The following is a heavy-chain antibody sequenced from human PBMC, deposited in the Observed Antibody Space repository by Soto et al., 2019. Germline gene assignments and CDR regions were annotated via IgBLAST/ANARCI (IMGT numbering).Heavy chain of an antibody. CDR1: GFTFSGSA. CDR2: IRSKANSYAT. D-gene: IGHD5-18*01. J-gene: IGHJ6*03. CDR3: TRSPPRGYSYGNYYYYYYMDV. Sequence: GGSLRLSCAASGFTFSGSAMHWVRQASGKGLEWVGRIRSKANSYATAYAASVKGRFTISREDSKNTAYLQMNSLKTEDTAVYYCTRSPPRGYSYGNYYYYYYMDVWGKGTTVTVSS. V-gene: IGHV3-73*01.